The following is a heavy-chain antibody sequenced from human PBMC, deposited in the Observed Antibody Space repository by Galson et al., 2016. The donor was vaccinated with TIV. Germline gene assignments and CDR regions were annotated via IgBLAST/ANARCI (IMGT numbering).Heavy chain of an antibody. CDR3: ARDHPLSTVFIAYPGKPYPGLDV. J-gene: IGHJ6*02. CDR1: GDTFTGYY. Sequence: SVKVSCKASGDTFTGYYVHWVRQAPGQGLEWMGWIDPRSVATNYAQKFQGRVTMTRDTSISTAHMELTRLTPDDTAVYYCARDHPLSTVFIAYPGKPYPGLDVWGQGTAVTVSS. V-gene: IGHV1-2*02. CDR2: IDPRSVAT. D-gene: IGHD2/OR15-2a*01.